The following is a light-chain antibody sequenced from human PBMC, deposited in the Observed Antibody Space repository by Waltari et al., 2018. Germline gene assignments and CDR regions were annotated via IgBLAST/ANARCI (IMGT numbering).Light chain of an antibody. Sequence: SYVLTQPPSVSVAPGKTARIACGLNVTGGRTGHWYQQKPGSAPVLVVYGDTDRPPGIPERFFGSGSGTMATLTISGAQAEDEADYYCYSTDGSGNARVFGGGTKLTV. CDR2: GDT. CDR1: TGGRTG. V-gene: IGLV3-10*01. CDR3: YSTDGSGNARV. J-gene: IGLJ3*02.